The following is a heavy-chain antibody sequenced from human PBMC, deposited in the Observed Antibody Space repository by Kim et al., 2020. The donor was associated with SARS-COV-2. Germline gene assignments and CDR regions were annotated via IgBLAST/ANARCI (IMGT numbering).Heavy chain of an antibody. CDR2: IIPIFGTA. D-gene: IGHD6-19*01. V-gene: IGHV1-69*06. Sequence: SVKVSCKASGGTFSSYAISWVRQAPGQGLEWMGGIIPIFGTANYAQKFQGRVTITADKSTSTAYMELSSLRSEDTAVYYCARVFHSSGSNWFDPWGQGTLVTVSS. J-gene: IGHJ5*02. CDR1: GGTFSSYA. CDR3: ARVFHSSGSNWFDP.